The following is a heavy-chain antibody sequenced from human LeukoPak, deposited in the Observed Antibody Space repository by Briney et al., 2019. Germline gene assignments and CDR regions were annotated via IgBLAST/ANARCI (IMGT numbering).Heavy chain of an antibody. CDR3: ARASYAFDI. Sequence: SETLFLTCAAYGGSFSGYYWSWIRQPPGKGLEWIGEINHSGSTNYNPSLKSRVTISVDTSKNQFSLKLSSVTAADTAVYYCARASYAFDIWGQGTMVTVSS. J-gene: IGHJ3*02. CDR1: GGSFSGYY. V-gene: IGHV4-34*01. CDR2: INHSGST. D-gene: IGHD6-6*01.